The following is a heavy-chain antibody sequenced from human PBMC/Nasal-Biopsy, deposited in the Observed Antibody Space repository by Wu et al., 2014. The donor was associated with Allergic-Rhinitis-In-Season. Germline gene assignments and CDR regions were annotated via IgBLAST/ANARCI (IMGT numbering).Heavy chain of an antibody. V-gene: IGHV4-39*01. CDR1: GGSISSTDYY. J-gene: IGHJ6*02. Sequence: TLSLTCTVSGGSISSTDYYWSWIRQSPGKGLEWIGSIYYSGNTYYNPSLKSRVTISVDMSKNQFSLRLRSLTAADTAVYYCARRPPWFGESYVQDDDMDVWGQGTTVTVSS. CDR3: ARRPPWFGESYVQDDDMDV. CDR2: IYYSGNT. D-gene: IGHD3-10*01.